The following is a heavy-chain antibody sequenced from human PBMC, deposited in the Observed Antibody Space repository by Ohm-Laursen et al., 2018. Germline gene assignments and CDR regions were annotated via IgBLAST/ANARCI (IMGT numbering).Heavy chain of an antibody. CDR1: GGSISSGGYY. D-gene: IGHD1-14*01. CDR2: IDWDDDK. Sequence: TLSLTCTVSGGSISSGGYYWSWIRQPPGKALEWLARIDWDDDKYYSTSLKTRLTISKDTSKNQVVLTMTNMDPVDTATYYCARITGGGYYFDYWGQGTLVTVSS. J-gene: IGHJ4*02. V-gene: IGHV2-70*11. CDR3: ARITGGGYYFDY.